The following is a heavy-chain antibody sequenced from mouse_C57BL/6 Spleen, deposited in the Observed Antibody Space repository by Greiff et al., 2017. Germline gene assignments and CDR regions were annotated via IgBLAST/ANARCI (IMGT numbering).Heavy chain of an antibody. Sequence: VQLQQSGAELAKPGASVKLSCKASGYTFTSYWMHWVKQRPGQGLEWIGYINPSSGYTKYNQKFKDKATLTADKSSSTAYMQLSSLTYEDSPVYYCAREEAHYYGSSYDYAMDYWGQGTSVTVSS. CDR1: GYTFTSYW. V-gene: IGHV1-7*01. J-gene: IGHJ4*01. D-gene: IGHD1-1*01. CDR2: INPSSGYT. CDR3: AREEAHYYGSSYDYAMDY.